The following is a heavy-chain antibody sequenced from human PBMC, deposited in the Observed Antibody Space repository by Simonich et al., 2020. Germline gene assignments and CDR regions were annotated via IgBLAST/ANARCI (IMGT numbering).Heavy chain of an antibody. V-gene: IGHV4-34*01. CDR3: ARGLIGGSYYY. CDR2: INHSETT. D-gene: IGHD1-26*01. J-gene: IGHJ4*02. CDR1: GGSFSGYY. Sequence: QVQLQQWGAGLLKPSETLSLTCAVYGGSFSGYYWSWIRQPPGKGLEWIGEINHSETTNYNPPLKSRVTISVDTSKNQFSLKLSSVTAADTAVYYCARGLIGGSYYYWGQGTLVTVSS.